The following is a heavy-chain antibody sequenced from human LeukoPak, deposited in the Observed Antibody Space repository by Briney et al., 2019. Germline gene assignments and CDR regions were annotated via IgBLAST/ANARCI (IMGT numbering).Heavy chain of an antibody. J-gene: IGHJ4*02. Sequence: GGSLRLSCAASGFTFSSYAMTWVRQAPGKGLEWVSGISSSGGTTYHADSVKGRFTISRDNAKNSLYLQMNSLRAEDTAVYYCARTNYDSSGYYYGDPFWGQGTLVTVSS. D-gene: IGHD3-22*01. CDR1: GFTFSSYA. CDR3: ARTNYDSSGYYYGDPF. V-gene: IGHV3-48*01. CDR2: ISSSGGTT.